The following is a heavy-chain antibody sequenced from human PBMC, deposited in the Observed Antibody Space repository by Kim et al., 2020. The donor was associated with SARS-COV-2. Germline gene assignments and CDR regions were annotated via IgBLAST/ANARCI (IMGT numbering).Heavy chain of an antibody. D-gene: IGHD1-26*01. CDR3: ATLCVEELPDDY. CDR2: ISYDGSNK. V-gene: IGHV3-30*03. J-gene: IGHJ4*02. Sequence: GGSLRLSCAASGFTFSSYGMHWVRQAPGKGLEWVAVISYDGSNKYYADSVKGRFTISRDNSKNTLYLQMNSLRAEDTTVYYCATLCVEELPDDYWGQGTL. CDR1: GFTFSSYG.